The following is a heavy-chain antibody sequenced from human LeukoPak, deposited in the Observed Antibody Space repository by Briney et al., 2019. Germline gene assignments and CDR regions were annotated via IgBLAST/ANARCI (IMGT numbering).Heavy chain of an antibody. CDR3: VRGHYYAQEAFDI. CDR2: IGSGSVTI. Sequence: GGSLRLSCSASGFTFSQYYMSWARQAPGKGLQWLSYIGSGSVTIYYADSLKGRFTISRDNAKNSLYLEMNSLGDEDTALYYCVRGHYYAQEAFDIWGQGTMVTVSS. D-gene: IGHD3-16*01. V-gene: IGHV3-11*01. J-gene: IGHJ3*02. CDR1: GFTFSQYY.